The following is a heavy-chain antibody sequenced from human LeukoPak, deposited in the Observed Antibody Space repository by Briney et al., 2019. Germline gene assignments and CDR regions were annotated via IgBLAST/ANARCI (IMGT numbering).Heavy chain of an antibody. D-gene: IGHD4-23*01. CDR2: INHSGST. J-gene: IGHJ4*02. CDR3: ARDIYGGFDY. V-gene: IGHV4-34*01. Sequence: PSETLSLTCAVYGGSFSGYYWSWIRQPPGKGLEWIGEINHSGSTNYNPSLKSRVTISVDTSKNQFSLKLSSVTAADTAVYYCARDIYGGFDYWGQGTLVTVSS. CDR1: GGSFSGYY.